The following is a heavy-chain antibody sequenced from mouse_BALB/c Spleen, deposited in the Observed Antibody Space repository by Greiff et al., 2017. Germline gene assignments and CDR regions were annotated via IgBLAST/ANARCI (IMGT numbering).Heavy chain of an antibody. J-gene: IGHJ4*01. CDR1: GFTFSSFG. CDR3: ARSNYGNAMDY. CDR2: ISSGSSTI. Sequence: EVMLVESGGGLVQPGGSRKLSCAASGFTFSSFGMHWVRQAPEKGLEWVAYISSGSSTIYYADTVKGRFTISRDNPKNTLFLQMTSLRSEDTAMYYCARSNYGNAMDYWGQGTSVTVSS. V-gene: IGHV5-17*02. D-gene: IGHD2-1*01.